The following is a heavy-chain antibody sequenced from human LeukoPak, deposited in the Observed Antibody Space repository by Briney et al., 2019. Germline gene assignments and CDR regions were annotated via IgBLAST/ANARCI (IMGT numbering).Heavy chain of an antibody. CDR1: GFTFNSFA. V-gene: IGHV3-23*01. Sequence: GWSLRLSCAASGFTFNSFAMNWVRQAPGKGLEWVSSISGSDGTSHYADFVKGRFTISRDNSKNTLYLQMNSLRAEDTAAYYCAKSLGVGGYTRYKGFDQWGQGTLVVVSS. CDR3: AKSLGVGGYTRYKGFDQ. D-gene: IGHD3-16*02. J-gene: IGHJ4*02. CDR2: ISGSDGTS.